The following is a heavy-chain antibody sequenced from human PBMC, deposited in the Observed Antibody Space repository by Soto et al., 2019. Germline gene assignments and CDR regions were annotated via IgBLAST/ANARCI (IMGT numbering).Heavy chain of an antibody. CDR3: AGTSSLPSYSMDV. J-gene: IGHJ6*03. V-gene: IGHV6-1*01. Sequence: PSQTLSLTCAISGDSVSSNSAAWNWIRQSPSRGLEWLGRTYYRSRWYNDYAVSVRSRITVNADTSKNQFSLHLNSVTPEDTAVYYCAGTSSLPSYSMDVWDKGPAVTVSS. CDR1: GDSVSSNSAA. D-gene: IGHD1-7*01. CDR2: TYYRSRWYN.